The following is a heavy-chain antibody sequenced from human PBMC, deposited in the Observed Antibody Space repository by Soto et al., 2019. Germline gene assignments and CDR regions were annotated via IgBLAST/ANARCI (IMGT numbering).Heavy chain of an antibody. Sequence: VASVKVSCKASGYTFTSYDINWVRQATGQGLEWMGWMNPNSGNTGYAQKFQGRVTMTRNTSISTAYMELSSLRSEDTAVYYCAIAKSDDYDFWSGYYLGDNWFDPWGQGTLVTVSS. D-gene: IGHD3-3*01. CDR2: MNPNSGNT. J-gene: IGHJ5*02. CDR3: AIAKSDDYDFWSGYYLGDNWFDP. V-gene: IGHV1-8*01. CDR1: GYTFTSYD.